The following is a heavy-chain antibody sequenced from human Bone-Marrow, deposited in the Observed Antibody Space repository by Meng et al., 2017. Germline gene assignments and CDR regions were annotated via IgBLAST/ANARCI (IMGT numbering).Heavy chain of an antibody. V-gene: IGHV4-31*01. D-gene: IGHD1-26*01. CDR3: ARVGYSGSRVTSYYFDY. CDR2: IYYSGST. J-gene: IGHJ4*02. CDR1: GGYISSCGYY. Sequence: QVQLQEAGPGLVKPSQTLSLTCTVSGGYISSCGYYWSWIRQHPGKGLEWIGYIYYSGSTYYNPSLKSLVTISVDTSKNQFSLKLSSVTAADTAVYYCARVGYSGSRVTSYYFDYWGQGTLVTVSS.